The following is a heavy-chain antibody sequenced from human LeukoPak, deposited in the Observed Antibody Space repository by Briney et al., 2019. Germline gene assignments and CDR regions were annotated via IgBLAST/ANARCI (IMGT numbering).Heavy chain of an antibody. CDR3: ARDLAYSRLDY. D-gene: IGHD5-18*01. CDR1: GLTFSSSW. CDR2: INPDGNKK. V-gene: IGHV3-7*01. Sequence: GGSLRLSCAVSGLTFSSSWMDWVRQAPGKGLEWVASINPDGNKKYSADSVKGRFTISRDNAENSLYLQMNSLRVEDTAFYYCARDLAYSRLDYWGQGMLVTVSP. J-gene: IGHJ4*02.